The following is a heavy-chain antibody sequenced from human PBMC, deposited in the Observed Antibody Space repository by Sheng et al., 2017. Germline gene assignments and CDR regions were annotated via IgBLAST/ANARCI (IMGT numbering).Heavy chain of an antibody. CDR2: INHSGST. V-gene: IGHV4-34*01. Sequence: QVQLQQWGAGLLKPSETLSLTCAVYGGSFSGYYWSWIRQPPGKGLEWIGEINHSGSTNYNPSLKSRVTISVDTSKNQFSLKLSSVTAADTAVYYCARAAVYYDILTGYYCWFDPWGQGTLVTSPQ. J-gene: IGHJ5*02. D-gene: IGHD3-9*01. CDR1: GGSFSGYY. CDR3: ARAAVYYDILTGYYCWFDP.